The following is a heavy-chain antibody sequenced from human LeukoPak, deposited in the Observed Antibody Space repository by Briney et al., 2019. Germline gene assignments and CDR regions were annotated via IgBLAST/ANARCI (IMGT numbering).Heavy chain of an antibody. J-gene: IGHJ3*02. CDR1: GFTFSSYA. D-gene: IGHD1-1*01. CDR3: AKDINAGSGTGGDAFDI. CDR2: ISWNSGSI. Sequence: HPGGSLRLSCAASGFTFSSYAMHWVRHAPGKGREGVSGISWNSGSINYADSVKGRFTISRDNAKNSLYLQMNSLRAEDTALYSCAKDINAGSGTGGDAFDIWGQGTMVTVSS. V-gene: IGHV3-9*01.